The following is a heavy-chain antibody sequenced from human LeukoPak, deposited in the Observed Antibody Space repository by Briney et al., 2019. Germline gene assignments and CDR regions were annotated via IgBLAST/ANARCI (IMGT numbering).Heavy chain of an antibody. D-gene: IGHD2-21*02. V-gene: IGHV3-23*01. J-gene: IGHJ4*02. CDR2: ITGSGFTT. Sequence: GGSLRLSCAASGFTFSTYALNWVRQAPGKGLEWVSVITGSGFTTYYADSVKGRFTISRDNSKNTLYLQMNSLRAEDTAVYYCARKPPFCGGDCRSLSDYWGQGVLVTVSS. CDR3: ARKPPFCGGDCRSLSDY. CDR1: GFTFSTYA.